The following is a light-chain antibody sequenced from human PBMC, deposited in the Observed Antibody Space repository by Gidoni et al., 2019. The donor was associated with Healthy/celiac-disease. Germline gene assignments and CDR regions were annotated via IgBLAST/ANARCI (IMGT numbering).Light chain of an antibody. Sequence: DLAMTHSPDSLAVSLGERATSNCKSSPSVLYSSNNKNYLAWYQQKPGQPPKLLIYWASTRESGVPDRFSGSGSGTDFTLTISSLQAEDVAVYYCQQYYSTLYTFGQGTKLGIK. CDR2: WAS. CDR1: PSVLYSSNNKNY. V-gene: IGKV4-1*01. J-gene: IGKJ2*01. CDR3: QQYYSTLYT.